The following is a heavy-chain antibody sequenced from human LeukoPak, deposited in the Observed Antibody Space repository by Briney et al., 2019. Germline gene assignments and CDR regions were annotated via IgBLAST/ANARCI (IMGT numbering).Heavy chain of an antibody. J-gene: IGHJ4*02. Sequence: SETLSLTCTVSGGSISSYYWSWIRQPPGKGLEWIGYIYYSGSTNYNPSLKSRVTISVDTSKNQFSLKLSSVTAADTAVYYCAIHSGYDGIDYWGQGTLVTVPS. CDR3: AIHSGYDGIDY. CDR2: IYYSGST. V-gene: IGHV4-59*01. D-gene: IGHD5-12*01. CDR1: GGSISSYY.